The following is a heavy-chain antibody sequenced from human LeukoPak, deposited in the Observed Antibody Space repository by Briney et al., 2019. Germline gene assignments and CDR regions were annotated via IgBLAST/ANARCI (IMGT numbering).Heavy chain of an antibody. J-gene: IGHJ4*02. V-gene: IGHV4-34*01. CDR3: ARDPPSSAAYYSSGYYDL. Sequence: PSETLSLTCAVYGGSFSGYYGSWIRQPPGKGLEWIGEIDHSGGTNYNPSLKSRVTMSVDSSKKQFSLRLSSVTAADTSVYYCARDPPSSAAYYSSGYYDLWGQGTLVTVSS. CDR2: IDHSGGT. D-gene: IGHD3-22*01. CDR1: GGSFSGYY.